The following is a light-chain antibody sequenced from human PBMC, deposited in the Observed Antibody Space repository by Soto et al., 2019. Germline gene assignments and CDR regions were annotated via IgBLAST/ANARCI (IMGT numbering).Light chain of an antibody. J-gene: IGKJ5*01. CDR1: QSVSSK. V-gene: IGKV3-15*01. Sequence: EMVMTQSPATLSVSPGERATLSCRASQSVSSKLAWYQQKPGQAPRLLIYDTSTRATGIPARFSGSGSGTEFTLTISSLQPEDLGVYYRKQYSQWPPFTFGQGTRLEIK. CDR3: KQYSQWPPFT. CDR2: DTS.